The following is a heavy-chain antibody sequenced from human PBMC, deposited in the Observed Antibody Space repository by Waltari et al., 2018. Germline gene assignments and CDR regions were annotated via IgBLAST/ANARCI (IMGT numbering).Heavy chain of an antibody. D-gene: IGHD3-10*01. Sequence: EVQLVESGGGLVQPGGSLSLACTSSSSTFSTTWMHWVRQAPGKGLVWVSRINSDGSSTTYADSVRGRFTVSRDNAKNTMYLQMNSLRAEDTAVYYCARDRYYTIDYWGQGTLVTVSS. J-gene: IGHJ4*02. CDR3: ARDRYYTIDY. V-gene: IGHV3-74*03. CDR1: SSTFSTTW. CDR2: INSDGSST.